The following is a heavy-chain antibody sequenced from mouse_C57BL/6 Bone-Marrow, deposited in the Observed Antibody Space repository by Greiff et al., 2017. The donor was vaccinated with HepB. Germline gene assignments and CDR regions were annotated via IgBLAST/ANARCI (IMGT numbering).Heavy chain of an antibody. J-gene: IGHJ2*01. CDR1: GFTFSSYG. CDR3: ARHSIPTVVVFDY. V-gene: IGHV5-6*01. Sequence: EVHLVESGGDLVKPGGSLKLSCAASGFTFSSYGMSWVRQTPDKRLEWVATISSGGSYTYYPDSVKGRFTISRDNAKNTLYLQMSSLKSEDTAMYYCARHSIPTVVVFDYWGQGTTLTVSS. D-gene: IGHD1-1*01. CDR2: ISSGGSYT.